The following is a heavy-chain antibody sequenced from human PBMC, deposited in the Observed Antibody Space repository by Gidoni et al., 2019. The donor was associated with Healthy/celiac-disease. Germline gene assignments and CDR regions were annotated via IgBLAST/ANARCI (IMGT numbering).Heavy chain of an antibody. CDR1: GGSFSGYY. CDR2: INHSGST. Sequence: QVQLQQWGAGLLKPSETLSPTCAVYGGSFSGYYWSWIRQPPGKGLEWIGEINHSGSTNYNPSLKSRVTISVDTSKNQFSLKLSSVTAADTAVYYCATQYSSGWLYWGQGTLVTVSS. CDR3: ATQYSSGWLY. J-gene: IGHJ4*02. V-gene: IGHV4-34*01. D-gene: IGHD6-19*01.